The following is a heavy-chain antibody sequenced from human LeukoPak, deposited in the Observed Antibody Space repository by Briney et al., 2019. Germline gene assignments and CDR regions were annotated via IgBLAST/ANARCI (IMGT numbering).Heavy chain of an antibody. CDR1: GGSISSSSYY. CDR3: ARRVGYCSSTSCYDWDY. J-gene: IGHJ4*02. V-gene: IGHV4-39*01. D-gene: IGHD2-2*01. CDR2: IYYSGST. Sequence: PLETLSLTCTVSGGSISSSSYYWGWIRQPPGKGLEWIGSIYYSGSTYYNPSLKSRVTISVDTSKNQFSLKLSSVTAADTAVYYCARRVGYCSSTSCYDWDYWGQGTLVTVSS.